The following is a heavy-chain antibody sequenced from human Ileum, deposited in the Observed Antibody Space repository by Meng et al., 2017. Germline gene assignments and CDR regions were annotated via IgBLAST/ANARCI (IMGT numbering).Heavy chain of an antibody. CDR1: GVSFTGRSYY. Sequence: QECGPRLVRPSETLSLTCAVSGVSFTGRSYYWTWIRQPPGKGLEWIGYVFDSGTTKYNPSLSSRVSISSDTSQNQFSLKLTSLTTADTAVYYCATDVYGDGLAYLDHWGQGSLVTVSS. CDR3: ATDVYGDGLAYLDH. D-gene: IGHD4-17*01. CDR2: VFDSGTT. V-gene: IGHV4-61*01. J-gene: IGHJ4*02.